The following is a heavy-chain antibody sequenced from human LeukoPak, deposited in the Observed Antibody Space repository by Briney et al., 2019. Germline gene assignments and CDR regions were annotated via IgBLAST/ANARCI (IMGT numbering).Heavy chain of an antibody. D-gene: IGHD2-2*01. Sequence: PGGSLRLSCSASGFTFSTYAMHWVRQAPGKGLEYVSAISSNGGSTYYADSVKGRFTISKDNSKNTLYLQMSSLRAEDTAVYYCARDPSWGYCSSTSCYPDYYYGMDVWGQGTTVTVSS. V-gene: IGHV3-64D*09. CDR2: ISSNGGST. CDR3: ARDPSWGYCSSTSCYPDYYYGMDV. J-gene: IGHJ6*02. CDR1: GFTFSTYA.